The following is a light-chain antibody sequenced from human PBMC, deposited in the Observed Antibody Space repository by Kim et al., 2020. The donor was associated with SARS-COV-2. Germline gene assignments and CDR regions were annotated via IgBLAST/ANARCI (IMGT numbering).Light chain of an antibody. CDR3: QQYVYSPWT. V-gene: IGKV3-20*01. CDR2: GAS. J-gene: IGKJ1*01. Sequence: PGERATLSCRASQSVASSYLAWYQQKPGQAPRLLIYGASSRAAGIPDRFSGSESGTDFTLTISRLEPEDFAVYYCQQYVYSPWTFGQGTKVDIK. CDR1: QSVASSY.